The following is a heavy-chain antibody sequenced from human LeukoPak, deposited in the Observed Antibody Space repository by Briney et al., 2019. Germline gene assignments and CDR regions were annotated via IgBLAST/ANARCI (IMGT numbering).Heavy chain of an antibody. D-gene: IGHD6-19*01. Sequence: SETLSLTRTVSGGSISSYYWSWIRQPPGKGLEWIGYIYYSGSTNYKSSLKSRVTISVDTSKNQFSLKLSSVTAADTAVYYCARVWRGWAVADPGHAFDIWGQGTMVTVSS. V-gene: IGHV4-59*01. CDR3: ARVWRGWAVADPGHAFDI. J-gene: IGHJ3*02. CDR2: IYYSGST. CDR1: GGSISSYY.